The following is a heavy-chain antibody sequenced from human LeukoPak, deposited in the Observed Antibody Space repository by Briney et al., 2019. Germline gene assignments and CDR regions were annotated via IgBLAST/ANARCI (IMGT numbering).Heavy chain of an antibody. CDR3: ARAGQSGALYYYYYMDV. CDR1: GNTLTELS. V-gene: IGHV1-24*01. D-gene: IGHD3-10*01. Sequence: GASVKVSCKVSGNTLTELSMHWVRQVPGKGPEWMGGFDPEHGETIYAQKFQGRVTMTEDTSTDTAYMELGSLRSEDTAVYYCARAGQSGALYYYYYMDVWGKGTTVTVSS. CDR2: FDPEHGET. J-gene: IGHJ6*03.